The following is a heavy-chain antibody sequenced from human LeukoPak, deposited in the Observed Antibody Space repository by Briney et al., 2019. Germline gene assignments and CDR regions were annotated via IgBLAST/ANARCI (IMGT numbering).Heavy chain of an antibody. CDR2: ISYDGSNK. CDR1: GFSFSSYG. CDR3: ARPNRGWLRGYCQH. J-gene: IGHJ1*01. Sequence: PGRSLRLSCAASGFSFSSYGMHWVRQAPANGLEGVAGISYDGSNKYYADSVKGRFTISRDSSKNTVYLQMTSLRTEDTAVYYCARPNRGWLRGYCQHWGLGILVTVSS. D-gene: IGHD5-18*01. V-gene: IGHV3-30*03.